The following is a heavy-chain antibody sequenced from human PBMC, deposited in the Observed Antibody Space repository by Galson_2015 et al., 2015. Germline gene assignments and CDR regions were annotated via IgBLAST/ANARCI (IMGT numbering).Heavy chain of an antibody. CDR1: GFTFSSYG. J-gene: IGHJ4*02. CDR3: ARDVRFFYFDY. CDR2: ISYDGSNK. V-gene: IGHV3-30*03. D-gene: IGHD3-3*01. Sequence: SLRLSCAASGFTFSSYGMHWVRQAPGKGLEWVAVISYDGSNKYYADSVKGRFTISRDNSKNTLYLQMNSLRAEDTAVYYCARDVRFFYFDYWGQGTLVTVSS.